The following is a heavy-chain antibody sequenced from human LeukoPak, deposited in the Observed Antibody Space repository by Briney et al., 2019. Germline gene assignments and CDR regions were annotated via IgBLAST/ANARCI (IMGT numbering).Heavy chain of an antibody. CDR2: ISGSGGST. V-gene: IGHV3-23*01. CDR3: AKDGGPNYCSSTSCYQYYFDY. CDR1: GFTFSSYA. J-gene: IGHJ4*02. D-gene: IGHD2-2*01. Sequence: PGGSLRLSCAAAGFTFSSYAMSWVRQAPGKGLEWVSAISGSGGSTYYADSVKGRFTISRDNSKNTLYLQMNGLRAEDTAVYYCAKDGGPNYCSSTSCYQYYFDYWGQGTLVTVSS.